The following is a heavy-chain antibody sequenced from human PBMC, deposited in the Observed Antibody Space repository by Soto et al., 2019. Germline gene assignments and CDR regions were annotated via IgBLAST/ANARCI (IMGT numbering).Heavy chain of an antibody. J-gene: IGHJ4*02. Sequence: QVPLVQSGAEVKKPGSSVKVSCKASGGSFNGYAVSWVRQAPGRGLEWMGGLTPISGAATYAKNFQGRVSITADGSTTTAYLDLTRLTSEDTAIYLCARHRLFYDRGSHSYVPYHFENWGQGTLVSVS. CDR2: LTPISGAA. CDR1: GGSFNGYA. D-gene: IGHD1-26*01. CDR3: ARHRLFYDRGSHSYVPYHFEN. V-gene: IGHV1-69*01.